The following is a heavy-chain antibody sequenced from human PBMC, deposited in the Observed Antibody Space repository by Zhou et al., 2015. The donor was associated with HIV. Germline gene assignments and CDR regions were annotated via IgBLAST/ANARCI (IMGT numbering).Heavy chain of an antibody. CDR3: ARDARRSSTPRTALYNWFDP. CDR2: IIPIFGTA. D-gene: IGHD2-2*01. Sequence: QVQLVQSGAEVKKPGSSVKVSCKASGGTFSSYAISWVRQAPGQGLEWMGGIIPIFGTANYAQKFQGRVTITADESTSTAYMELSSLRSEDTAVYYCARDARRSSTPRTALYNWFDPWGQGTLVTVSS. V-gene: IGHV1-69*01. CDR1: GGTFSSYA. J-gene: IGHJ5*02.